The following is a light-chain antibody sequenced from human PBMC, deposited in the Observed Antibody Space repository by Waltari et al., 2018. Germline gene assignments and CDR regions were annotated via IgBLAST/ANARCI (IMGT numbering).Light chain of an antibody. Sequence: FILTQPHSVSESPGKTVTLSCTRRRGSIASNSDQWSQQRPGSAPTTLIYEDDRRPSGVPDRFSGSIDSSSNSASLTISGLKTEDEADYYCQSYDSNNHQVFGGGTQLTVL. J-gene: IGLJ7*01. CDR2: EDD. CDR1: RGSIASNS. CDR3: QSYDSNNHQV. V-gene: IGLV6-57*04.